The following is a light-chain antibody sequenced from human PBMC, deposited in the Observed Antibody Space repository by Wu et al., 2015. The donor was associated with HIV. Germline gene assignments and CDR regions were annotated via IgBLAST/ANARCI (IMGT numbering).Light chain of an antibody. CDR3: QKYNSYPVT. CDR2: KTS. J-gene: IGKJ1*01. CDR1: QSISNL. Sequence: DIQMTQSPSTLSASVGDRVTITCRASQSISNLLAWYQQKPGKAPKLLIYKTSNLEDGVPSRFSGSGSGTEFTLTISSLQPDGFATYYCQKYNSYPVTFGQGTKVEIK. V-gene: IGKV1-5*03.